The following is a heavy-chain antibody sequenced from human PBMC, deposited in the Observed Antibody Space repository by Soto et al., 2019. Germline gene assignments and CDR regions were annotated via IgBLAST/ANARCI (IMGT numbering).Heavy chain of an antibody. CDR3: ARELKYYDFWSGYDPYYYGMDV. CDR1: GFTFSSYW. Sequence: PGGSLRLSCAASGFTFSSYWMHWVRQAPGKGLVWVSRINSDGSSTSYADSVKGRFTISRDNAKNTLYLQMNSLRAEDTAVYYCARELKYYDFWSGYDPYYYGMDVWGQGTTVTVSS. J-gene: IGHJ6*02. D-gene: IGHD3-3*01. CDR2: INSDGSST. V-gene: IGHV3-74*01.